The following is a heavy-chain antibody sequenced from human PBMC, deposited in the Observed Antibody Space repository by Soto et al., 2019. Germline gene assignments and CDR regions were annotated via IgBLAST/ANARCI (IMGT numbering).Heavy chain of an antibody. CDR2: ISRSGST. Sequence: SETLSLPCAVYSGSFSTYYWGWIRQPPGKGLEWIGEISRSGSTNYNPSLMSRVTISIDTSKNQFSLKLDSVTAADTAVYYCASPGKYTNSPIDYWGQGTLVTVSS. J-gene: IGHJ4*02. V-gene: IGHV4-34*01. CDR1: SGSFSTYY. D-gene: IGHD2-2*02. CDR3: ASPGKYTNSPIDY.